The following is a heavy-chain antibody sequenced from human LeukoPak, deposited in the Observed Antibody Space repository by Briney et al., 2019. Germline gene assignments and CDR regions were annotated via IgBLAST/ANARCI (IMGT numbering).Heavy chain of an antibody. J-gene: IGHJ4*02. CDR1: GFIFGNYA. D-gene: IGHD5-24*01. Sequence: TGGSLRLPCSASGFIFGNYAMSWVRQAPGKGLEWVSSISASGGSAYYADSVKGRFTISRDNSKNTLFLQMNSLRAEDTAVYYCARGGGGYNFDYWGQGTLVTVSS. CDR2: ISASGGSA. V-gene: IGHV3-23*01. CDR3: ARGGGGYNFDY.